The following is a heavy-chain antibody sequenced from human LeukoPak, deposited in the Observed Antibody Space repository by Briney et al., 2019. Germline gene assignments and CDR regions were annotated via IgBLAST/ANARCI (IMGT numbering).Heavy chain of an antibody. Sequence: SETLSLTCTVSGGSISSSSYYWGWIRQPPGKGLEWIGSIYYRGSTYYNPSLKSRVTISVDTSKNQFSLKLSSVTAADTAVYYCARDEVGYSYGRTIYYFDYWGQGTLVTVSS. CDR3: ARDEVGYSYGRTIYYFDY. J-gene: IGHJ4*02. D-gene: IGHD5-18*01. CDR2: IYYRGST. CDR1: GGSISSSSYY. V-gene: IGHV4-39*07.